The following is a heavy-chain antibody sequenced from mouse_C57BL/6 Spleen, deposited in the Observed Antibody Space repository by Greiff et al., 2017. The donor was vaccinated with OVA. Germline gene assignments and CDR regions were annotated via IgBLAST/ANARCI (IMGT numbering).Heavy chain of an antibody. V-gene: IGHV14-2*01. CDR3: AKGSSSWYFDV. Sequence: VQLQQSGAELVKPGASVKLSCTASGFNIKDYYMHWVKQRTEQGLEWIGRIDPEDGETKYAPQLQGKATITADTSSNTAYRQLSSLTSEDTAVDYCAKGSSSWYFDVWGTGTTVTVSS. CDR2: IDPEDGET. D-gene: IGHD1-1*01. CDR1: GFNIKDYY. J-gene: IGHJ1*03.